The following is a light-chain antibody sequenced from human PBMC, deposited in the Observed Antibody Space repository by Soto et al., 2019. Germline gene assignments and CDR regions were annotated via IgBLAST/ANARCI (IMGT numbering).Light chain of an antibody. V-gene: IGLV2-14*01. CDR1: ITDVGGYNF. Sequence: QSALTQPASVSGSPGQSITISCTGTITDVGGYNFVSWYQQHPGKAPQLMIYEVSNRPSGVSNRFSGSKSGNTASLTISGLQAEDEADYYCSSYTSTSNYVLGKGTKVT. J-gene: IGLJ1*01. CDR2: EVS. CDR3: SSYTSTSNYV.